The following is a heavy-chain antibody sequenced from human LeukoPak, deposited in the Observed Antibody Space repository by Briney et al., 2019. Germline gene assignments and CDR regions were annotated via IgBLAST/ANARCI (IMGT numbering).Heavy chain of an antibody. D-gene: IGHD3-22*01. CDR3: AKSYYDSSGYSPYYYYYYMDV. V-gene: IGHV3-30*02. CDR1: GFTFSSYG. Sequence: GGSLRLSCAASGFTFSSYGMHWVRQAPGKGLEWVAFIRYDGSNKYYADSVKGRFTISRDNSKNTLYLQMNSLRAEDTAVYYCAKSYYDSSGYSPYYYYYYMDVWGKGTTVTVSS. CDR2: IRYDGSNK. J-gene: IGHJ6*03.